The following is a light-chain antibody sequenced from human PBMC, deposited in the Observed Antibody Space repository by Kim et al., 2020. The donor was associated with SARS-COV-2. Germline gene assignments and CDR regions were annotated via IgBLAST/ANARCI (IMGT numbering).Light chain of an antibody. J-gene: IGLJ3*02. CDR3: CSYAGSNILV. CDR2: EVT. Sequence: QSALTQPASVSGSPGQSITISCTGTSSDVGSYNLVSWYQQYPGKAPKLMIYEVTKRPSGISNRFSGSKSDYTASLTISGLQTEDEADYYCCSYAGSNILVFGGGTQLTVL. V-gene: IGLV2-23*02. CDR1: SSDVGSYNL.